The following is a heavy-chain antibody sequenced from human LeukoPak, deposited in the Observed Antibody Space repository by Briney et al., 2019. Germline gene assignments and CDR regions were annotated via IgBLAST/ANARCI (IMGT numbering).Heavy chain of an antibody. CDR1: GYTFTSYD. Sequence: SVKVSCKASGYTFTSYDINWVRQATGQGLEWMGWMNPNSGNTGYAQKFQGRVTMIRNTSISTAYMELSSLRSEDTAVYYCARAYCSGGSCYSVYWGQGTLVTVSS. J-gene: IGHJ4*02. V-gene: IGHV1-8*01. CDR2: MNPNSGNT. D-gene: IGHD2-15*01. CDR3: ARAYCSGGSCYSVY.